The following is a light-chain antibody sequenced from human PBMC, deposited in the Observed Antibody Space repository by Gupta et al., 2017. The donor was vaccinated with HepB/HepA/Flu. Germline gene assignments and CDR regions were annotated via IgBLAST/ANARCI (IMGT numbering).Light chain of an antibody. CDR2: GIS. V-gene: IGKV3-15*01. CDR1: QRVSNK. CDR3: QQYKNWPPDP. J-gene: IGKJ2*01. Sequence: EIVMIQSPPTLSVSPGETDTLSCRASQRVSNKLAWYQKKPGQAPRLLIYGISTRDTGIQARFSGSGSGKDLSITSSSRQQEEYAGYYCQQYKNWPPDPFGQGTKVEIK.